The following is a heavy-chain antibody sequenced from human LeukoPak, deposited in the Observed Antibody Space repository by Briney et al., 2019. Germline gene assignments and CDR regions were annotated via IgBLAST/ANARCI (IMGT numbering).Heavy chain of an antibody. CDR3: ARDLSRYYDSSDLREM. CDR1: GGTFSSYA. J-gene: IGHJ4*02. V-gene: IGHV1-69*13. D-gene: IGHD3-22*01. CDR2: IIPIFGTA. Sequence: SVKVSCKASGGTFSSYAISWVRQAPGQGLEWMGGIIPIFGTANYAQKFQGRVTITADESTSTAYMELSSLRSEDTAVYYCARDLSRYYDSSDLREMWGQGTLVTVSS.